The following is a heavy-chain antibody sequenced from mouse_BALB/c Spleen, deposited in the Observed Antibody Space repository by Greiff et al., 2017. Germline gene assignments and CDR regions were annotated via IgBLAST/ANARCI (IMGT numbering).Heavy chain of an antibody. D-gene: IGHD2-14*01. CDR3: ARDQNSKVRRGESMEE. Sequence: EVQRVESGGDLVKPGGSLKLSCAASGFTFSSYGMSWVRQTPDKRLEWVATISSGGSYTYYTDSVKGRFTISRDNAKNNLYLQMSSLKSEDTAMFYCARDQNSKVRRGESMEEWGQGTSVTVSS. CDR2: ISSGGSYT. J-gene: IGHJ4*01. V-gene: IGHV5-6*01. CDR1: GFTFSSYG.